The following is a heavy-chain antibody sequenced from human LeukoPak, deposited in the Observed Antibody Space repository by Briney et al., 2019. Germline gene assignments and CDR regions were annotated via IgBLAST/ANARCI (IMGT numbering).Heavy chain of an antibody. D-gene: IGHD3-22*01. J-gene: IGHJ4*02. V-gene: IGHV1-18*01. CDR3: AREGVIGYYDSSGYYPDDY. Sequence: ASVKVSCKASGYTFTSYGISWVRQAPGQGLEWMGWISAYNGNTNYAQKFQGRVTMTRDTSISTAYMELSRLRSDDTAVYYCAREGVIGYYDSSGYYPDDYWGQGTLVTVSS. CDR2: ISAYNGNT. CDR1: GYTFTSYG.